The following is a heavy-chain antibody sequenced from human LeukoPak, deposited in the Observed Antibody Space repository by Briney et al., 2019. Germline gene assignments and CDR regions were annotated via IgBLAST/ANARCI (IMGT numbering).Heavy chain of an antibody. CDR1: GFMFHDYA. J-gene: IGHJ4*02. Sequence: GSLGLSCAGPGFMFHDYAIHWVRQAPGKGLEWVSLISGDGGSTFYADSVKGRFTISRDNSKNSLYLQMNSLRSDDTALYNCARESESSGWYDYWGQGTLVTVSS. V-gene: IGHV3-43*02. CDR2: ISGDGGST. D-gene: IGHD6-19*01. CDR3: ARESESSGWYDY.